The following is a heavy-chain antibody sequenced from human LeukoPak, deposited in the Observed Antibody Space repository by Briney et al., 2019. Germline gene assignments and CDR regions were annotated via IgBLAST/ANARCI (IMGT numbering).Heavy chain of an antibody. CDR1: GGTFSRFT. D-gene: IGHD6-19*01. V-gene: IGHV1-69*01. J-gene: IGHJ5*02. CDR2: IIPIFGTA. CDR3: ARDSSGGGSNWFDP. Sequence: SVKVSCKASGGTFSRFTISWVRQAPGQGLEWMGGIIPIFGTANYAQKFQGRVTITADESTSTAYMELSSLRSEDTAVYYCARDSSGGGSNWFDPWGQGTLVTVSS.